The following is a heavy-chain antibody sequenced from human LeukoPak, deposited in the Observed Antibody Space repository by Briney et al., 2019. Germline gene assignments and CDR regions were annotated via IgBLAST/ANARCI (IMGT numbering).Heavy chain of an antibody. V-gene: IGHV1-58*01. CDR3: AAGTSRGNPAIVATKPGNRNFDY. CDR2: IVVGSGNT. CDR1: GFTFTSSA. D-gene: IGHD5-12*01. Sequence: ASVKVSCKASGFTFTSSAVQWVRQARGQRLEWIGWIVVGSGNTNYAQKFQERVTITRDMSTSTAYMELSSLRSEDTAVYYCAAGTSRGNPAIVATKPGNRNFDYWGQGTLVTVSS. J-gene: IGHJ4*02.